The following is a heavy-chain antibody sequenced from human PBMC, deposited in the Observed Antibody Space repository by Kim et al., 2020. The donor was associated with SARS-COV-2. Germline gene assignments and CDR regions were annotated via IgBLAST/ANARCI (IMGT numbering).Heavy chain of an antibody. J-gene: IGHJ5*02. Sequence: GGSLRLSCAASGFTFSSYAMSWVRQAPGKGLEWVSAISGSGGSTYYADSVKGRFTISRDNSKNTLYLQMNSLRAEDTAVYYCAKGGRTRVDSSGWYSDWFDPWGQGTLVTVSS. V-gene: IGHV3-23*01. CDR3: AKGGRTRVDSSGWYSDWFDP. CDR1: GFTFSSYA. D-gene: IGHD6-19*01. CDR2: ISGSGGST.